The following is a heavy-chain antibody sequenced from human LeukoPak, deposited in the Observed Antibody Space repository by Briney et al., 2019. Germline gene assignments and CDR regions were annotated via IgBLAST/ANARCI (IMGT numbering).Heavy chain of an antibody. Sequence: ASVKVSRKASGYTFTSYDINWVRQATGQGLEWMGWMNPNSGNTGYAQKFQGRVTMTRNTSISTAYMELSSLRSEDTAVYYCARVRGVYSSSWNRYYFDYWGQGTLVTVSS. CDR1: GYTFTSYD. V-gene: IGHV1-8*01. D-gene: IGHD6-13*01. CDR3: ARVRGVYSSSWNRYYFDY. CDR2: MNPNSGNT. J-gene: IGHJ4*02.